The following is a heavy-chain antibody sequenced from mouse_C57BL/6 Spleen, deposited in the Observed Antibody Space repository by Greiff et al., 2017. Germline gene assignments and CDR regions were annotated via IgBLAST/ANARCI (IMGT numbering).Heavy chain of an antibody. Sequence: QVQLQQPGAELVMPGASVKLSCKASGYTFTSYWMHWVKQRPGQGLEWIGEIDPSDSYTNYNQKFKGKSTLTVDNSSSTAYMQLSSLTSEDAAVYYCAKGLVATNAMDYWGQGTSVTVSA. J-gene: IGHJ4*01. CDR3: AKGLVATNAMDY. CDR2: IDPSDSYT. CDR1: GYTFTSYW. V-gene: IGHV1-69*01. D-gene: IGHD1-1*01.